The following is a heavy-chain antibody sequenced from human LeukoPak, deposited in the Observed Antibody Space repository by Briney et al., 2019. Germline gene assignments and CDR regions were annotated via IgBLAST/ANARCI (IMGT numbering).Heavy chain of an antibody. J-gene: IGHJ4*02. Sequence: SETLSLTCAVYGGSFSGYYWSWIRQPPGKGLEWIGEINHSGSTNYNPSLESRVTISVDTSKNQFSLKLSSVTAADTAVYYCAREYSSYWGQGTLVTVSS. CDR2: INHSGST. CDR3: AREYSSY. CDR1: GGSFSGYY. D-gene: IGHD6-6*01. V-gene: IGHV4-34*01.